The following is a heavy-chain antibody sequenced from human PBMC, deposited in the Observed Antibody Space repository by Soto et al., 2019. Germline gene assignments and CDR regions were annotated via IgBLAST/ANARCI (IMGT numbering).Heavy chain of an antibody. CDR3: VKDLSGAWTFDY. J-gene: IGHJ4*02. D-gene: IGHD1-1*01. CDR2: ITNGGNNQ. Sequence: AGGSLRLSCAASGFTFSSHAMHWVRQAPGKGLEWVAVITNGGNNQYYADSVKGRFTISRDNSKNTLYLQMNSLRPEDTAVYYCVKDLSGAWTFDYWGQGTPAPVSP. CDR1: GFTFSSHA. V-gene: IGHV3-30-3*01.